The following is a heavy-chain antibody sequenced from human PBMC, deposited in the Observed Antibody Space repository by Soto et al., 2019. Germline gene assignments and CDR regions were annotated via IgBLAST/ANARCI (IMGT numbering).Heavy chain of an antibody. V-gene: IGHV2-5*02. Sequence: QITLKESGPPLVKPTQTLTLTCTFSGFSLSTSGVGVGWIRQPPGKALEWLALIYWDDDKRYSPSLKSRLTITKNPSKTQGVLKMTKRTPGDPATYYCAHRRGGSYFNYGGRGPLATFPP. J-gene: IGHJ4*02. CDR1: GFSLSTSGVG. D-gene: IGHD3-16*01. CDR3: AHRRGGSYFNY. CDR2: IYWDDDK.